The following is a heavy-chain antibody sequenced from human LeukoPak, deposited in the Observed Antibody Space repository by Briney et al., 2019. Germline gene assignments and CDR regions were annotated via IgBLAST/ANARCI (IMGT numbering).Heavy chain of an antibody. D-gene: IGHD3-22*01. CDR1: GFTFSTYA. Sequence: GGSLRPSCVAAGFTFSTYAMHWVRQAPGEGLEWVAMIWRDGSNKYYTDSVKGRSTISKDNSKNTLYLQMNSLRAEDTAVYYGARGGPGNYYDSSGYYFDYWGQGTLVTVSS. CDR3: ARGGPGNYYDSSGYYFDY. J-gene: IGHJ4*02. V-gene: IGHV3-30*02. CDR2: IWRDGSNK.